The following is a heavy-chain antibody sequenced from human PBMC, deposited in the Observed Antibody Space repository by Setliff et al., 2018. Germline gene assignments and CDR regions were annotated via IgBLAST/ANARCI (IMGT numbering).Heavy chain of an antibody. CDR3: ARAISGWYSAHYYYMDV. V-gene: IGHV4-61*09. Sequence: SETLSLTCTVSGGSVNSGYDNWNWLRQPAGKGLEWIGHINRRGSTNFTPSLKSRVTISLDTSKNQFSLNLSSVTAADTAVYYCARAISGWYSAHYYYMDVWGKGTTVTVSS. CDR1: GGSVNSGYDN. CDR2: INRRGST. D-gene: IGHD6-19*01. J-gene: IGHJ6*03.